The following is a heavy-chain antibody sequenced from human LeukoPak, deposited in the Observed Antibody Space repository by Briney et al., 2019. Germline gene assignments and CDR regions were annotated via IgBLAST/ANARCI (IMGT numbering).Heavy chain of an antibody. CDR3: ARDHNWRAEY. Sequence: ASVKVSCKTSGYTFTDHYFHWLRQTPGQGLEWMGWIHPKSGDTNYAERFQGRVSLTRDTSISTAYMELSSLRSDNTAVYYCARDHNWRAEYWGQGTLVSVSS. J-gene: IGHJ4*02. CDR2: IHPKSGDT. V-gene: IGHV1-2*02. D-gene: IGHD1-20*01. CDR1: GYTFTDHY.